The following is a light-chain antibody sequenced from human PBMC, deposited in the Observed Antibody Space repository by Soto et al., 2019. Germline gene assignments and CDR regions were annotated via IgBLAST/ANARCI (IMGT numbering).Light chain of an antibody. V-gene: IGKV1-9*01. CDR3: QQYHSLPQIT. Sequence: DIQLTQSPSLLSASVGDRVTITCRASHDISTYLAWYQQKPGKAPKLMIYEASTLQSGVPSRFSGSGSGTEFTLTISGLLPEDFATYHCQQYHSLPQITFGGGTKVEI. CDR2: EAS. J-gene: IGKJ4*01. CDR1: HDISTY.